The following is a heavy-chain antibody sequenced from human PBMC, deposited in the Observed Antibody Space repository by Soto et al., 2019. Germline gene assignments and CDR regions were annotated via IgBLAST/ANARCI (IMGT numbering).Heavy chain of an antibody. CDR1: GGSISSGGYY. V-gene: IGHV4-31*03. Sequence: QVQLQESGPGLVKPSQTLSLTCTVSGGSISSGGYYWSWIRQHPGKGLEWIGYIYYSGSTYYNPSLKSRVNIPVDTSTHQFSLTLSSVTAADTAVYYCARDHVVVVPAAQENYYYYYYMDVWGKGTTVTVSS. D-gene: IGHD2-2*01. CDR3: ARDHVVVVPAAQENYYYYYYMDV. CDR2: IYYSGST. J-gene: IGHJ6*03.